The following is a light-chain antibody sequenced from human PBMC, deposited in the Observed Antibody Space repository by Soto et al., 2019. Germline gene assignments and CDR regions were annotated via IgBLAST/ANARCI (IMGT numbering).Light chain of an antibody. Sequence: QSVLTQPPSASGTPGQRVTISCSGSSSNIGSNTVNWYQQLPGTPPKLLIYSNDQRPSGVPDRFSGSKSGTSASLAISGLQSEDEADYYCAAWDDSLNDHVVFGGGTKLTVL. V-gene: IGLV1-44*01. CDR1: SSNIGSNT. CDR3: AAWDDSLNDHVV. J-gene: IGLJ2*01. CDR2: SND.